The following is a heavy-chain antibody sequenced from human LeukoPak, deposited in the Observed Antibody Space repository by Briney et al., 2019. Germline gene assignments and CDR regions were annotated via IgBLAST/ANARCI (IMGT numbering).Heavy chain of an antibody. D-gene: IGHD2-8*01. Sequence: GKSLRLSCAASGFTFSTFGMHWVRQAPDKGLEWVALIWFDGSQEFYADSVRGRITISGDNSQNMLFLEMNSLTTGDTAVYYCARGRFNGSYYFDHWGQGALVTVSS. J-gene: IGHJ4*02. CDR3: ARGRFNGSYYFDH. CDR1: GFTFSTFG. CDR2: IWFDGSQE. V-gene: IGHV3-33*01.